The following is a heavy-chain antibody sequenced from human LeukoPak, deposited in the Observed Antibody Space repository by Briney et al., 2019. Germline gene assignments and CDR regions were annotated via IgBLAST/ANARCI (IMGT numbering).Heavy chain of an antibody. J-gene: IGHJ3*02. V-gene: IGHV3-23*01. D-gene: IGHD3-22*01. CDR3: AKGRYYYDSSDAFDI. CDR1: GFTFSSYA. Sequence: PGGSLRLSRAASGFTFSSYAMSWVRQAPGKGLEWVSAISGSGGSTYYADSVKGRFTISRDNSKNTLFLQMNSLRAEDTAVYYCAKGRYYYDSSDAFDIWGQGTMVTVSS. CDR2: ISGSGGST.